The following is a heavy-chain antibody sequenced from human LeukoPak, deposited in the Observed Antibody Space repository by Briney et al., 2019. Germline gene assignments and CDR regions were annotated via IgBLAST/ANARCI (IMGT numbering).Heavy chain of an antibody. CDR1: GGSISSYY. D-gene: IGHD3-10*01. CDR3: AKQRITLLRGVPFDP. J-gene: IGHJ5*02. Sequence: SETLSLTCTVSGGSISSYYWSWIRQPPGKGLEWIGYIYYSGSTNYNPSLKSRVTISVDTSKNQFSLKLSSVTAADTAVYYCAKQRITLLRGVPFDPWGQGTLVTVSS. V-gene: IGHV4-59*08. CDR2: IYYSGST.